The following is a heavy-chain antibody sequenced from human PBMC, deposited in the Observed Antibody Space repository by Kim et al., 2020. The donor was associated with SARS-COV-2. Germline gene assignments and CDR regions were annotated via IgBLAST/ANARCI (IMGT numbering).Heavy chain of an antibody. CDR1: GGSISSSSYY. CDR3: ARDRHRSSRWDRCFDR. J-gene: IGHJ5*02. D-gene: IGHD6-13*01. CDR2: IYYSGST. Sequence: SETLSLTCTVSGGSISSSSYYWGWIRQPPGKGLEGIGSIYYSGSTNYNPSLKSRVTLSVDTSKNPFSLKLVSVTAADTDVYYCARDRHRSSRWDRCFDRWGQGTLVTVSS. V-gene: IGHV4-39*07.